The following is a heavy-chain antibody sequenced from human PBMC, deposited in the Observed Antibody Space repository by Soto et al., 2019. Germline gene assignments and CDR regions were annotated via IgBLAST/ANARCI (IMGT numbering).Heavy chain of an antibody. D-gene: IGHD2-21*02. Sequence: PGGSRRLSCAASGFPFSSYGMHWVRQAPGKGLEWVAVVSYDGSDKYYADSVKGRFTGSRDNSKTTLYLQMNSLRIEDTAVYYCAKVAQGDPLISDYGMDVWGQGTTVTVSS. CDR1: GFPFSSYG. CDR3: AKVAQGDPLISDYGMDV. J-gene: IGHJ6*02. V-gene: IGHV3-30*18. CDR2: VSYDGSDK.